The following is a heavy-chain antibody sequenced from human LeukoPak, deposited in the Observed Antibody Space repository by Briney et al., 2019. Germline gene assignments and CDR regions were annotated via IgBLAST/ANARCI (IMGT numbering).Heavy chain of an antibody. V-gene: IGHV4-34*01. J-gene: IGHJ3*02. CDR3: ASYKRWLQSSAFDI. Sequence: PSETLSLTCAVSGGSFTSYYWSWIRQVPGKGLVWIGEVHHRAGTNYNPSLKSRVTISADTSRNQFSLTLRSVTAADSAVFYCASYKRWLQSSAFDIWGQGTMVTVSS. CDR1: GGSFTSYY. D-gene: IGHD5-24*01. CDR2: VHHRAGT.